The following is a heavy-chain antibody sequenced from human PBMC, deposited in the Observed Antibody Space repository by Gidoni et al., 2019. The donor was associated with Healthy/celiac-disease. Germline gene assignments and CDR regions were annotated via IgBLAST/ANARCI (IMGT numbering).Heavy chain of an antibody. D-gene: IGHD2-2*01. CDR2: INPSGGRT. J-gene: IGHJ6*02. Sequence: MGIINPSGGRTSYAQKFQGRVTMTRDTSTSTVYMELSSLRSEDTAVYYCARENYIVVVPAANPPHYYYGMDVWGQGTTVTVSS. CDR3: ARENYIVVVPAANPPHYYYGMDV. V-gene: IGHV1-46*01.